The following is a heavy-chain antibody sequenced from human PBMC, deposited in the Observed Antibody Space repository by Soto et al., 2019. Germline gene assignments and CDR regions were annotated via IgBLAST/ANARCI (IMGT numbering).Heavy chain of an antibody. Sequence: SETLSLTCTVSGGSIRSGEHYWSWIRQPPGKGLEWIGYIFYSGSTHYNPSLKSRLSLSVDARKNQFSLKLNSVTAADTAMYHCARWDGRWFDPWGQGTLVTVSS. V-gene: IGHV4-30-4*01. CDR2: IFYSGST. CDR1: GGSIRSGEHY. J-gene: IGHJ5*02. CDR3: ARWDGRWFDP. D-gene: IGHD1-26*01.